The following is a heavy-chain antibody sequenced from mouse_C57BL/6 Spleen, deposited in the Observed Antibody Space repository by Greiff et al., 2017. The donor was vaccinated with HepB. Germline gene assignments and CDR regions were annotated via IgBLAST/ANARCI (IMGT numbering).Heavy chain of an antibody. V-gene: IGHV1-61*01. J-gene: IGHJ1*03. CDR2: IYPSDSET. CDR1: GYTFTSYW. Sequence: QVHVKQPGAELVRPGSSVKLSCKASGYTFTSYWMDWVKQRPGQGLEWIGNIYPSDSETHYNQKFKDKATLTVDKSSSTAYMQLSSLTSEDSAVYYCARFPFYYGSSTGYFDVWGTGTTVTVSS. D-gene: IGHD1-1*01. CDR3: ARFPFYYGSSTGYFDV.